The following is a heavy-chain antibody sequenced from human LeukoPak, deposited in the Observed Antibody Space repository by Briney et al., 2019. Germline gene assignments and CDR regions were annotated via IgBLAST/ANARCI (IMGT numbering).Heavy chain of an antibody. Sequence: GGSLRLSCAASGFTFSDYAMSWVRQAPGKGLEWVSGISGSAGSTYYADSVKGRFTISRDNSKNTLYLQMSGLRAEDTAIYFCARVYGDYGGSDYWGQGTLVTVSS. J-gene: IGHJ4*02. CDR1: GFTFSDYA. V-gene: IGHV3-23*01. D-gene: IGHD4-17*01. CDR2: ISGSAGST. CDR3: ARVYGDYGGSDY.